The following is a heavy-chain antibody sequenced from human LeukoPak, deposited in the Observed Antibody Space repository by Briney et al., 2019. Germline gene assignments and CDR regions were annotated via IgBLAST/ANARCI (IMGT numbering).Heavy chain of an antibody. CDR1: GFTFSSYA. CDR2: IKSKTDGGTT. Sequence: GGSLRLSCAASGFTFSSYAMSWVRQAPGKGLEWVGRIKSKTDGGTTDYAAPVKGRFTISRDDSKNTLYLQMNSLKTEDTAVYYCTTTPSVRYRTGWGQGTLVTVSS. J-gene: IGHJ4*02. D-gene: IGHD3/OR15-3a*01. CDR3: TTTPSVRYRTG. V-gene: IGHV3-15*01.